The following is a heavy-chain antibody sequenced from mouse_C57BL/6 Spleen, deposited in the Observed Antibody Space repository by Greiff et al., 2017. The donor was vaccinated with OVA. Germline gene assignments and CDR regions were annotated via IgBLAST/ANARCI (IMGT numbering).Heavy chain of an antibody. Sequence: VMLVESGPGLVAPSQSLSITCTVSGFSLTSYGVHWVRQPPGKGLEWLVVIWSDGSTTYNSALKSRLSISKDNSKSQVFLKMNSLQTDDTAMYYCARHRDYGYDEGYYFDYWGQGTTLTVSS. V-gene: IGHV2-6-1*01. D-gene: IGHD2-2*01. J-gene: IGHJ2*01. CDR1: GFSLTSYG. CDR2: IWSDGST. CDR3: ARHRDYGYDEGYYFDY.